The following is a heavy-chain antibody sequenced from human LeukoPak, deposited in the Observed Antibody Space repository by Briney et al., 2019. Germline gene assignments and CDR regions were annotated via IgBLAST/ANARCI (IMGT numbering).Heavy chain of an antibody. V-gene: IGHV4-4*09. Sequence: SETLSLTCTVSGGSISSYYWSWIRQPPGKGLEWIGYIYTSGSTNYNPSLKSRVTISVDTSKNQFSLRLSSVTAADTAVYYCARLGVCSSTSCFPYWFDPWSQGTLVTVSS. CDR2: IYTSGST. CDR1: GGSISSYY. J-gene: IGHJ5*02. CDR3: ARLGVCSSTSCFPYWFDP. D-gene: IGHD2-2*01.